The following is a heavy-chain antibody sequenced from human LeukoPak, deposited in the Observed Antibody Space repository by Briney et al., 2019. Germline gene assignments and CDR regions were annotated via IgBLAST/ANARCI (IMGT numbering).Heavy chain of an antibody. J-gene: IGHJ5*02. Sequence: PWETLSLTCTVSGGSISSSSYYWGWIRQPPGKGLVWIGSIYYSGSTYCNPSLQTRVTISVDTYKNQYSLKLSSVTAADTAVYYCSRVELWFGEAHGFDPWGQGTLVTVSS. D-gene: IGHD3-10*01. CDR1: GGSISSSSYY. V-gene: IGHV4-39*01. CDR3: SRVELWFGEAHGFDP. CDR2: IYYSGST.